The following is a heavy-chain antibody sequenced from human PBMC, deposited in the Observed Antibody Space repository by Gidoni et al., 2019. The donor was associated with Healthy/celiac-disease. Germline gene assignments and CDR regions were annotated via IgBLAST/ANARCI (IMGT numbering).Heavy chain of an antibody. J-gene: IGHJ4*02. D-gene: IGHD3-22*01. Sequence: QVQLVESGGGVVQPGRSLRLSCAASGFTFSSYGMHWVRQAPGKGLEWVAVISYDGSNKYYADSVKGRFTISRDNSKNTLYLQMNSLRAEDTAVYYCAKDWYFRVVVITSLADYWGQGTLVTVSS. CDR2: ISYDGSNK. CDR1: GFTFSSYG. CDR3: AKDWYFRVVVITSLADY. V-gene: IGHV3-30*18.